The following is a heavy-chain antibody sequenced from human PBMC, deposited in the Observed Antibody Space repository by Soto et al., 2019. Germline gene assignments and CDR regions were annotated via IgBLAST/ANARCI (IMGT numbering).Heavy chain of an antibody. Sequence: SVKVSCKASGGTFSSYAISWVRQAPGQGLEWMGGIIPIFGTANYAQKFQGRVTITADESTSTAYMELSSLRSEDTAVYYCARDGCSSTSCLGYYYYYMDVWGKGTTVTVSS. CDR3: ARDGCSSTSCLGYYYYYMDV. D-gene: IGHD2-2*01. CDR2: IIPIFGTA. V-gene: IGHV1-69*13. CDR1: GGTFSSYA. J-gene: IGHJ6*03.